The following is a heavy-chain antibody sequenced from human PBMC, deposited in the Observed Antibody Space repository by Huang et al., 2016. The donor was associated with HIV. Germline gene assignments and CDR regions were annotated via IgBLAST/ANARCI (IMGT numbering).Heavy chain of an antibody. V-gene: IGHV4-39*01. CDR3: ARRQGSGYYFYFDY. J-gene: IGHJ4*02. Sequence: QLQLQESGPGLVKPSDTLSLNCTISGGSIKSRNYYWGWVRQAPGKGLEGIGDIYYSGSPYYNPSLSSRVSLSVETSKKQVTLKVNAVIAADTAVYYCARRQGSGYYFYFDYWGRGIPVTVSA. D-gene: IGHD3-22*01. CDR2: IYYSGSP. CDR1: GGSIKSRNYY.